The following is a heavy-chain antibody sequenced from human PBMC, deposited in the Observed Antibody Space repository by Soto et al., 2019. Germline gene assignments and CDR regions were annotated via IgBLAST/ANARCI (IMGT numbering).Heavy chain of an antibody. Sequence: ASVKVSCKASGYTFTGYFMHWVRQAPGQGLQWLGWINPNNGDTNYAQKFQGRVTMTRDTSISTAYLQWSSLKASDTAMYYCARHMSGYYDSSGYPPGWFDPWGQGTLVTVSS. J-gene: IGHJ5*02. CDR2: INPNNGDT. CDR1: GYTFTGYF. CDR3: ARHMSGYYDSSGYPPGWFDP. D-gene: IGHD3-22*01. V-gene: IGHV1-2*02.